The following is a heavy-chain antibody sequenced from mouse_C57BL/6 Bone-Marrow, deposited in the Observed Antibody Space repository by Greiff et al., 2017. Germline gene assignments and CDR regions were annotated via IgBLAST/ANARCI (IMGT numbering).Heavy chain of an antibody. V-gene: IGHV1-81*01. CDR2: IYPRSGNT. Sequence: QVQLKQSGAELVRPGASVKLSCKASGYTFTSYGMSWVKQRTGQGLEWIGEIYPRSGNTYYNEKFKGKATLTADKSSSTAYMELRSLTSEDSAVYYCASEELGGDYWGQGTTLTVSS. D-gene: IGHD2-12*01. CDR1: GYTFTSYG. J-gene: IGHJ2*01. CDR3: ASEELGGDY.